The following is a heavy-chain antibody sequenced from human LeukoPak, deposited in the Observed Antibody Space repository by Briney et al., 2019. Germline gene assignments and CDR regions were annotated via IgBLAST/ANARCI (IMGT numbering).Heavy chain of an antibody. CDR2: INHSGST. Sequence: PSETLSLTCAVYGGSFSGYYWSWLRQPPGKGLEWIGEINHSGSTNYNPSLKSRVTISVDTSKNQFSLKLSSVTAADTAVYYCARGQRQRYCSSTSCYNYLDYWGQGTLVTVSS. J-gene: IGHJ4*02. CDR3: ARGQRQRYCSSTSCYNYLDY. CDR1: GGSFSGYY. D-gene: IGHD2-2*01. V-gene: IGHV4-34*01.